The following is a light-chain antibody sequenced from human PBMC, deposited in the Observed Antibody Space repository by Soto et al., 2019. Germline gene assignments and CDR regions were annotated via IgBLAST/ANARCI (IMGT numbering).Light chain of an antibody. Sequence: EIVLTQSPGTLSLSPGERATLSCRASQSVSINDLAWYQQKPGQAPRLLIYGASIRATGIPDRFSGSGSGTDFTLTISRLEPDDFAVYYCQQYGRSSWTFGQGTKVDIK. J-gene: IGKJ1*01. V-gene: IGKV3-20*01. CDR3: QQYGRSSWT. CDR1: QSVSIND. CDR2: GAS.